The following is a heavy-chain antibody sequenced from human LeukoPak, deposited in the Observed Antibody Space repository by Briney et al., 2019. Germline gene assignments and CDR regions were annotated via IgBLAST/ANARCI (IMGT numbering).Heavy chain of an antibody. CDR3: ARAGYSSGFDS. V-gene: IGHV3-74*03. CDR1: PFTVSGYW. J-gene: IGHJ5*01. Sequence: SGGSLRLSCTASPFTVSGYWMHWVRQAPGKGLVWVSRINSDGYSITYADSVKGRFTISRDNAKNTLYLQMNSLIVEDTAVYFCARAGYSSGFDSWGQGTLVTVSS. D-gene: IGHD6-19*01. CDR2: INSDGYSI.